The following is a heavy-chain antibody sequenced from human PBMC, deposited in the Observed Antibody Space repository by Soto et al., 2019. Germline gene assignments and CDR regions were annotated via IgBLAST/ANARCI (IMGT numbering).Heavy chain of an antibody. CDR1: GFTFSSYG. V-gene: IGHV3-30*03. Sequence: QVQLVESGGGVVQPGRSLRLSCAASGFTFSSYGMHWVRQAPGKGLEWVAVISYDGSNKYYADSVKGRFTISGDNSKNTLYLQMNSLRAEDTAVYYCARGGHSGYGSTAPKGDYWGQGTLVTVSS. CDR3: ARGGHSGYGSTAPKGDY. CDR2: ISYDGSNK. D-gene: IGHD3-22*01. J-gene: IGHJ4*02.